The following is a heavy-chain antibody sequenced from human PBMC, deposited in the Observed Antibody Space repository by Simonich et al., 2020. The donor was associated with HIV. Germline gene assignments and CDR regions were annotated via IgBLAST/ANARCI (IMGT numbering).Heavy chain of an antibody. J-gene: IGHJ4*02. CDR3: ARAVDYGDALDF. V-gene: IGHV3-74*03. D-gene: IGHD4-17*01. CDR1: GFTFSAYW. Sequence: EVQLVESGGGLVQPGGSLRLSCAASGFTFSAYWMHWVRQAPGKGRGCVARINGDGISTTYADSVKGRFTISRDNAQNRLYLQITSLRAEDTAVYYCARAVDYGDALDFWGQGTLVTVSS. CDR2: INGDGIST.